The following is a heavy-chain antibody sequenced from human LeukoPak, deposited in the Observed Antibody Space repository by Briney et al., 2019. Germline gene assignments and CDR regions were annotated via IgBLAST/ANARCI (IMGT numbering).Heavy chain of an antibody. V-gene: IGHV3-48*03. CDR1: GFTFSSYE. D-gene: IGHD5-24*01. CDR2: ISSSGSTI. CDR3: ARERATTYALDI. Sequence: PGGSLRLSCAASGFTFSSYEMNWVRQAPGKGLEWVSYISSSGSTIYYADSVKGRFTISRDNAKNSLYLQMNSLRAEDTAVYYCARERATTYALDIWGQGTMVTVSS. J-gene: IGHJ3*02.